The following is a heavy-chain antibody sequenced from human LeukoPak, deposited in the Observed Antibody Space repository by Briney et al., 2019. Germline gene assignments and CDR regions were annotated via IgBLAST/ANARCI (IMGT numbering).Heavy chain of an antibody. CDR2: ISDSGRTT. CDR3: ARAWGNDYDLNY. Sequence: GGSLRLSCAVSGLTFSNFKMNWVRQAPGKGLEWVSYISDSGRTTFYADSVKGRFTISRDNAKNSLYLQMSSLRVEDTAVYYCARAWGNDYDLNYWGQGTLVTVSS. J-gene: IGHJ4*02. V-gene: IGHV3-48*03. CDR1: GLTFSNFK. D-gene: IGHD3-3*01.